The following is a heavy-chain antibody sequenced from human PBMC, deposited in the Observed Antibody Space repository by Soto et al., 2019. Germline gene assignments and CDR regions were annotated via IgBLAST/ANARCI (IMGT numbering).Heavy chain of an antibody. J-gene: IGHJ3*02. CDR2: IWYDGSNK. CDR1: GFTFSSYG. D-gene: IGHD3-22*01. V-gene: IGHV3-33*01. Sequence: GGSLRLSCAASGFTFSSYGMHWVRQAPGKGLEWVAVIWYDGSNKYYADSVKGRFTISRDNSKNTLYLQMNSLRAEDTAVYYCAPPFYYVSSGFFGAFDIWGKGKMVTVSS. CDR3: APPFYYVSSGFFGAFDI.